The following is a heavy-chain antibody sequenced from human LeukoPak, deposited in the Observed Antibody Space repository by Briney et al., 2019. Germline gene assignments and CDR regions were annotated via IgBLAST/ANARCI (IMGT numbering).Heavy chain of an antibody. CDR1: GYTFTSYG. D-gene: IGHD1-26*01. CDR2: ISAYNGNT. CDR3: ARNSGSYILGGAFDI. Sequence: GASVKVSCKASGYTFTSYGISWVRQAPGQGLEWMGWISAYNGNTNYAQKLQGRVTMTTDTSTSTAYMELRSLRSDDTAVYYCARNSGSYILGGAFDIWGQGTMVTVSS. J-gene: IGHJ3*02. V-gene: IGHV1-18*01.